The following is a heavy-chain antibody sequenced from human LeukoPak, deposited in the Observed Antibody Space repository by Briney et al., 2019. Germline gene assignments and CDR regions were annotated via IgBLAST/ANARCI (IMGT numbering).Heavy chain of an antibody. D-gene: IGHD6-19*01. Sequence: PGGSLRLSCAASGFTFSDYYMSWIRQAPGKGLEWVSYISSSGSTIYHADSVKGRFTISRDNAKNSLYLQMNSLRAEDTAVYYCARSDRGSGWYGFYYGMDVWGQGATVTVSS. J-gene: IGHJ6*02. V-gene: IGHV3-11*01. CDR2: ISSSGSTI. CDR1: GFTFSDYY. CDR3: ARSDRGSGWYGFYYGMDV.